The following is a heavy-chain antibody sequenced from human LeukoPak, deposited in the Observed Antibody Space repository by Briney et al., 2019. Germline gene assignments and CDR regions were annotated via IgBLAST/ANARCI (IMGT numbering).Heavy chain of an antibody. CDR1: GFTFSSYA. CDR2: ISYDGSNK. D-gene: IGHD3-10*01. Sequence: PGGSLRLSCAASGFTFSSYAMHWVRQAPGKGLEWVAVISYDGSNKYYADSVKGRFTISRDNSKNTLYLQMNSLRAEDTAVYYCARVRSPPNYYGSGSYYKARGAFDYWGQGTLVTVSS. J-gene: IGHJ4*02. CDR3: ARVRSPPNYYGSGSYYKARGAFDY. V-gene: IGHV3-30*04.